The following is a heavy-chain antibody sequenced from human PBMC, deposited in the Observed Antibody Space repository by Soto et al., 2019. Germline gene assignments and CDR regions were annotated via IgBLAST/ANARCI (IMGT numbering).Heavy chain of an antibody. CDR3: TRQPSYYDILTGNDDYYGMDV. Sequence: PSETLSLTCAVYGGSFSGYYWSWIRQPPGKGLEWIGYIYYSGSTNYNPSLRSRVTISVDTSKNQFSLKLSSVTAADTAVYYCTRQPSYYDILTGNDDYYGMDVWGQGTTVTVSS. D-gene: IGHD3-9*01. J-gene: IGHJ6*02. V-gene: IGHV4-59*08. CDR1: GGSFSGYY. CDR2: IYYSGST.